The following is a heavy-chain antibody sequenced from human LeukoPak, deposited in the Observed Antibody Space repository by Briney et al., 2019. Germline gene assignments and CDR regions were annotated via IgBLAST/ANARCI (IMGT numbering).Heavy chain of an antibody. CDR2: INSDGSST. CDR1: GFTLSGYW. D-gene: IGHD3-10*01. V-gene: IGHV3-74*01. CDR3: ARRSTFYSGSGSYPHFDS. Sequence: PGGSLRLSCAASGFTLSGYWMHWIRQVPGKGLVWVSDINSDGSSTSYANSVKGRFTISRDNAKNKVYLQMTNLRAEDTAVYYCARRSTFYSGSGSYPHFDSWGRGTLVTVSS. J-gene: IGHJ4*02.